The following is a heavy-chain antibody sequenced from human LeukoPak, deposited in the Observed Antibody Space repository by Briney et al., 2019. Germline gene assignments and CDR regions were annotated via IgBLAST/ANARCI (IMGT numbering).Heavy chain of an antibody. CDR1: GGSISSSSYY. Sequence: NPSETLSLTCTVSGGSISSSSYYWGWIRQPPGKGLEWIGSIYYSGSTYYNPSLKSRVTISVDTSKNQFSLKLSSVTAADTAVYYCARLSTTSLAWFDPWGQGTLVTVSS. J-gene: IGHJ5*02. D-gene: IGHD4-11*01. V-gene: IGHV4-39*01. CDR2: IYYSGST. CDR3: ARLSTTSLAWFDP.